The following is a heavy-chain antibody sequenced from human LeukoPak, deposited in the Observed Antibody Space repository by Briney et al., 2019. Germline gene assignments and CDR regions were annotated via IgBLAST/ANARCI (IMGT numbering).Heavy chain of an antibody. V-gene: IGHV3-23*01. CDR2: ISSGADLT. Sequence: GGSLRLSCAASTFPFSSHVMSWVRQAPGKGPEWVSCISSGADLTYYPDSLKGRFTISSGNSNNTLYLPMNSPRAEDTAMYYCAKIGLIGNWYFDLWGRGTLVTVSS. J-gene: IGHJ2*01. D-gene: IGHD1-26*01. CDR3: AKIGLIGNWYFDL. CDR1: TFPFSSHV.